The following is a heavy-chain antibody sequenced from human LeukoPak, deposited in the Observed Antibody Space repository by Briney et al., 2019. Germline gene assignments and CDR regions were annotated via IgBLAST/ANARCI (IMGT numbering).Heavy chain of an antibody. CDR3: AKDENRNWYFDL. V-gene: IGHV3-23*01. D-gene: IGHD2/OR15-2a*01. Sequence: PGGSLRLSCAASGFTFSNAWMSWVRQAPGKGLEWVSVISGSGGSTYYADSVKGRFTMSRDNSKNTLYLQMNSLRAEDTAVYYCAKDENRNWYFDLWGRGTLVTVSS. CDR2: ISGSGGST. CDR1: GFTFSNAW. J-gene: IGHJ2*01.